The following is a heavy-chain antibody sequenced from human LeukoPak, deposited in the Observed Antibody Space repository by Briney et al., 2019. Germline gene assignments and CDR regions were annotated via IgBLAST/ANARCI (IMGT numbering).Heavy chain of an antibody. CDR1: GFTFSSYW. Sequence: GGSLRLSCAASGFTFSSYWMSWVRQAPGKGLEGVANKKQDGSEKYYVDSVKGRFTISRDNAKNSLYLQMSSLIAEDTTVYYCARARGITMVRGVIIGNWFDPWGQGTLVTVSS. D-gene: IGHD3-10*01. J-gene: IGHJ5*02. V-gene: IGHV3-7*01. CDR2: KKQDGSEK. CDR3: ARARGITMVRGVIIGNWFDP.